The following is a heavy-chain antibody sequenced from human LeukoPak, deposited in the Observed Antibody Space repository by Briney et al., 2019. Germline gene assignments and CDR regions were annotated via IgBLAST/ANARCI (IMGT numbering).Heavy chain of an antibody. D-gene: IGHD5-18*01. CDR2: ISSSSSYI. J-gene: IGHJ4*02. Sequence: GGSLRLSCAASGFTFSSYSMNWVRQAPGKGLELVSSISSSSSYIYYADSVKGRFTITRDNAKNSLYLQMNSLRAEDTAVYYCARGETAMVPLGGYWGQGTLVTVSS. CDR1: GFTFSSYS. V-gene: IGHV3-21*01. CDR3: ARGETAMVPLGGY.